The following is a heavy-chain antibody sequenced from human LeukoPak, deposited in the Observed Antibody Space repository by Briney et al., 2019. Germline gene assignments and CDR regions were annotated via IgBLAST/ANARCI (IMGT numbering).Heavy chain of an antibody. V-gene: IGHV1-2*02. CDR1: GYTFTGYY. Sequence: ASVKVSCKASGYTFTGYYMHWVRQAPGQGLEWMGWINPNSGGTNYAQKFQGRVTMTRDTSISTAYMELSRLRSDDTAVYYCARASFWESPINWFAPGGQGTLVTVSS. CDR2: INPNSGGT. D-gene: IGHD3-16*01. CDR3: ARASFWESPINWFAP. J-gene: IGHJ5*02.